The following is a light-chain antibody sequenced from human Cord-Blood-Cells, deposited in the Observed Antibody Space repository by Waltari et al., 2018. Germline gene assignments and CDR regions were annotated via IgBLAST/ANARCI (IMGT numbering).Light chain of an antibody. CDR1: SRAVGSYNP. CDR2: EGS. V-gene: IGLV2-23*01. J-gene: IGLJ1*01. Sequence: QSALTQPASVSGSPGQSITISCTGTSRAVGSYNPVSWYQQHPGKAPNLMIYEGSQRPSGVSNRFSGSKSGNTASLTISGLQAEDEADYYCCSYAGSSTYYVFGTGTKVTVL. CDR3: CSYAGSSTYYV.